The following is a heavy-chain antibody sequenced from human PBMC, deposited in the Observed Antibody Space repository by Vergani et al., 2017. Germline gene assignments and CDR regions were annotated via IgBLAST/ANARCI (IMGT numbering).Heavy chain of an antibody. CDR3: ARDHGYSFGSYYFDY. J-gene: IGHJ4*02. CDR2: IKQDGSEK. V-gene: IGHV3-7*01. Sequence: EVQLVESGGGLVQPGGSLRLSCAASGFTFSSYWMSWVRQAPGKGLEWVANIKQDGSEKYYVDSVKGRFTISRDNAKNSLYLQMNSLRAEDTAVYYCARDHGYSFGSYYFDYWCQGTLVTVSS. D-gene: IGHD5-18*01. CDR1: GFTFSSYW.